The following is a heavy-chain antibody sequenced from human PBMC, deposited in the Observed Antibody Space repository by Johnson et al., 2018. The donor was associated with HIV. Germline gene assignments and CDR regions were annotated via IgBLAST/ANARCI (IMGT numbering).Heavy chain of an antibody. Sequence: VQLVESGGGVVQPGRSLRLSCAASGFTFSSSAMHWVRQAPGKGLSWVSVIYSGGSTYYADSVKGRFTISRDNSKNTLYLQMNSLRAEDTAVYYCARGTPGDYDSSGYYRGSEAFDIWGQGTMVTVSS. V-gene: IGHV3-66*01. CDR3: ARGTPGDYDSSGYYRGSEAFDI. J-gene: IGHJ3*02. CDR1: GFTFSSSA. D-gene: IGHD3-22*01. CDR2: IYSGGST.